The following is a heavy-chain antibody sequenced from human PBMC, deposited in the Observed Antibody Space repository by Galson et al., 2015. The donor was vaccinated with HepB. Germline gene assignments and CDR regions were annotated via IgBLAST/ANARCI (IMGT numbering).Heavy chain of an antibody. D-gene: IGHD6-19*01. CDR3: AREVIAVAGTEVGRWFDP. CDR1: GDSVSSNSAA. CDR2: TYYRSKWYN. V-gene: IGHV6-1*01. J-gene: IGHJ5*02. Sequence: CAISGDSVSSNSAAWNWIRQSPSRGLEWLGRTYYRSKWYNDYAVSVKSRITINPDTSKNQFSLQLNSVTPEDTAVYYCAREVIAVAGTEVGRWFDPWGQGTLVTVSS.